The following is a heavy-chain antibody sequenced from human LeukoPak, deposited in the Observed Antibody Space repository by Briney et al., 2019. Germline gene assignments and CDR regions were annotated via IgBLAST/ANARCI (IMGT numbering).Heavy chain of an antibody. CDR2: IYYSGST. J-gene: IGHJ5*02. CDR1: GGSISSSSYY. D-gene: IGHD4-11*01. V-gene: IGHV4-39*07. Sequence: PSETLSLTCTVSGGSISSSSYYWGWIRQPPGKGLEWIGSIYYSGSTYYNPSLKSRVTISVDTSKNQFSLKLSSVTAADTAVYYCARGGLHNWFDPWGQGTLVTVSS. CDR3: ARGGLHNWFDP.